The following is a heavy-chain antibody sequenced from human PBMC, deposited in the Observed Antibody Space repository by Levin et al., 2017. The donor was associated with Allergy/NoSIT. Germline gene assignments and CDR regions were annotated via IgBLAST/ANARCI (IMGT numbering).Heavy chain of an antibody. Sequence: GESLKISCQGSGYSFTSYWIGWVRQMPGKGLEWMGSIYPGDSDTRYSPSFQGQVTISADKSISTAYLQWSSLKASDTAMYYCARGLAVAGLRHAFDIWGQGTMVTVSS. J-gene: IGHJ3*02. V-gene: IGHV5-51*01. CDR3: ARGLAVAGLRHAFDI. D-gene: IGHD6-19*01. CDR2: IYPGDSDT. CDR1: GYSFTSYW.